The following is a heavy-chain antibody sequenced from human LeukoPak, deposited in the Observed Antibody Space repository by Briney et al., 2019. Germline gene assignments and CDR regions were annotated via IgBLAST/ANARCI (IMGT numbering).Heavy chain of an antibody. CDR1: GFTFSDYW. J-gene: IGHJ6*02. CDR2: IKQDGSDK. V-gene: IGHV3-7*01. D-gene: IGHD5-18*01. CDR3: ARGEFAWIQGSYRMNV. Sequence: PGGSLRLSCTASGFTFSDYWMSWVGQAPGKGPEWVSNIKQDGSDKYYVDSVKGRFTISRDNARNALFLQVNSLRPEDTAVYYCARGEFAWIQGSYRMNVWGQGTTVTVSS.